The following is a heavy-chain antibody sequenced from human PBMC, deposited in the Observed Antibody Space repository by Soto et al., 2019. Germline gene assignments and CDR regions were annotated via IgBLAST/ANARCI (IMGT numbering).Heavy chain of an antibody. V-gene: IGHV1-69*01. CDR1: GGTFSSYA. D-gene: IGHD2-15*01. Sequence: QVQLVQSGAEVKKPGSSVKVSCKASGGTFSSYAISWVRQAPGQGLEWMGGIIPIFGTANYAQKFQGRVTITAEESTSTAYRELSSLRSEDTAVYYCARDKRGDCSGGSCKGKQYGMDVWGQGTTVTVSS. CDR3: ARDKRGDCSGGSCKGKQYGMDV. CDR2: IIPIFGTA. J-gene: IGHJ6*02.